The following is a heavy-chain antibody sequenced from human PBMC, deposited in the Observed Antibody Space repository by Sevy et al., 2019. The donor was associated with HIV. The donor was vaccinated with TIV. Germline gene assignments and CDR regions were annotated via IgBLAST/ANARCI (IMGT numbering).Heavy chain of an antibody. CDR2: FDPEDGET. CDR1: GYTVTQLS. Sequence: ASVKVSCKVSGYTVTQLSMHWVRQAPGKGLEWMGSFDPEDGETIYAQKLQGRVTMTEDTSADTAYMELNSLRSEDTAVYYCATPKDYYDSSGCPFDYWGQGTPVTVSS. CDR3: ATPKDYYDSSGCPFDY. V-gene: IGHV1-24*01. D-gene: IGHD3-22*01. J-gene: IGHJ4*02.